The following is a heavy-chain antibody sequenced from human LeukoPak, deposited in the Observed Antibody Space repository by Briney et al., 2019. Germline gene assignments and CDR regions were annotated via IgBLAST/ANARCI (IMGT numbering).Heavy chain of an antibody. V-gene: IGHV1-69*04. CDR1: VGTFSSYA. D-gene: IGHD5-18*01. J-gene: IGHJ4*02. Sequence: SVKVSFKASVGTFSSYAISWVRQAPGQGLEWMGRIIPILGIANYAQKFQGRVTITADKSTSTAYMELSSLRSEDTAVYYCARIWYSYGFWGQGTLVTVSS. CDR2: IIPILGIA. CDR3: ARIWYSYGF.